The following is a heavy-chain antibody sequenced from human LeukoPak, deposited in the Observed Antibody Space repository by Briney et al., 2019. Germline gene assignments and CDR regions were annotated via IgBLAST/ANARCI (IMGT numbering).Heavy chain of an antibody. Sequence: GASVKVSCKASGYTFTGYYMHWVRQAPGQGLEWMGWINPNSGGTNYAQKSQGRVTMTRDTSISTAYMELSRLRSDDTAVYYCARDTEYLAAAGSYYYYGMDVWGQGTTVTVSS. CDR3: ARDTEYLAAAGSYYYYGMDV. CDR2: INPNSGGT. CDR1: GYTFTGYY. D-gene: IGHD6-13*01. V-gene: IGHV1-2*02. J-gene: IGHJ6*02.